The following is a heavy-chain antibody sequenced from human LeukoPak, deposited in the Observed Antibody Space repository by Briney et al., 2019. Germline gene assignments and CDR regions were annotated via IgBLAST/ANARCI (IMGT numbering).Heavy chain of an antibody. V-gene: IGHV3-23*01. CDR1: GFTFSSYA. D-gene: IGHD1-26*01. J-gene: IGHJ4*02. CDR2: ISGSGGST. Sequence: GGCRRLSCAASGFTFSSYAMSWVRQAPGKGLEWVSAISGSGGSTSYADSVKGRFTISRDNSKNTLYLQMNSLRAEDTAVYYCAKPLGSSGSYVYYFDYWGQGTLVTVSS. CDR3: AKPLGSSGSYVYYFDY.